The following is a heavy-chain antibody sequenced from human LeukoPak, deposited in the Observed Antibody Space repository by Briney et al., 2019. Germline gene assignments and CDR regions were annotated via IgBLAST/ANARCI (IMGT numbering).Heavy chain of an antibody. V-gene: IGHV1-2*06. CDR1: GYTFTGYY. Sequence: GASVKVFCKASGYTFTGYYMHWVRQAPGQGLEWMGRINPNSGGTNYAQKFQGRVTMTRDTSISTAYMELSRLRSDDTAVYYCAARGSYASLWFDPWGQGTLVTVSS. J-gene: IGHJ5*02. CDR3: AARGSYASLWFDP. D-gene: IGHD1-26*01. CDR2: INPNSGGT.